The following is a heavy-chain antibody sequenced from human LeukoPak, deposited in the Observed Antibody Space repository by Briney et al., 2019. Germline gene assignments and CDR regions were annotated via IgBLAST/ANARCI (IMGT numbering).Heavy chain of an antibody. CDR1: GGTFSSYA. V-gene: IGHV1-69*04. CDR2: IIPILGIA. J-gene: IGHJ4*02. CDR3: ARVTGDFYFDY. Sequence: SVKVSCKASGGTFSSYAISWVRQAPGQGLEWMGRIIPILGIANYAQKFQGRVTITADKSTSTAYMELSSLRSEDTAVYYCARVTGDFYFDYWGQGTLVTVSS. D-gene: IGHD7-27*01.